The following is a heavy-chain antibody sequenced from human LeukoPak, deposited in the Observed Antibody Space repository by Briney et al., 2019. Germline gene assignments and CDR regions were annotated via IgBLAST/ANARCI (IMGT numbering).Heavy chain of an antibody. D-gene: IGHD2-2*01. Sequence: QTGGSLRLSCAASGFTFSSYAMSWVRQAPGKGPEWVSAISGSGGSTYYADSVKGRFTISRDNSKNTLYLQMNSLRAEDTAVYYCAKSKGSSPIYYYYGMDVWGQGTTVTVSS. CDR3: AKSKGSSPIYYYYGMDV. CDR1: GFTFSSYA. J-gene: IGHJ6*02. V-gene: IGHV3-23*01. CDR2: ISGSGGST.